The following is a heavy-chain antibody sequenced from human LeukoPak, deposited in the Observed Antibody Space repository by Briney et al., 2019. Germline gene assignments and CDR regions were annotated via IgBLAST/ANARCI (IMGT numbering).Heavy chain of an antibody. Sequence: ASVKVSCKASGYTFTGYYMHWVRQAPGQGLEWMGWINPNSGGTNYAQKFQGRFTMTRDTSISTAYMELSRLRSDDTAVYYCARGHTNYDFWSGYLFDYWGQGTLVTVSS. CDR2: INPNSGGT. CDR3: ARGHTNYDFWSGYLFDY. J-gene: IGHJ4*02. CDR1: GYTFTGYY. V-gene: IGHV1-2*02. D-gene: IGHD3-3*01.